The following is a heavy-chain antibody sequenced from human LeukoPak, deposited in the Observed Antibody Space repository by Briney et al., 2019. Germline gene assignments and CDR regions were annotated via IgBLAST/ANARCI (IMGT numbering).Heavy chain of an antibody. D-gene: IGHD7-27*01. CDR3: ALREEAGDKGWYFEL. Sequence: SGPTLVRPTQGFTLTCTCFRCSLRTSGVGVDWIRQLPGNALEWLALIYWNDDKRYSPSLTSRLTITKDTSKNHVVLTMTNMDPVDTATYYCALREEAGDKGWYFELWGRGTLV. J-gene: IGHJ2*01. CDR1: RCSLRTSGVG. V-gene: IGHV2-5*01. CDR2: IYWNDDK.